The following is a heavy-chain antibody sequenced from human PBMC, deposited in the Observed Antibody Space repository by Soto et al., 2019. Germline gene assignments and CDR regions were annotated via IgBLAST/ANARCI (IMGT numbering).Heavy chain of an antibody. D-gene: IGHD6-19*01. Sequence: GGSLRLSCAASGFTFSSYGMHWVRQAPGKGLEWVAVISYDGSNKYYADSVKGRFTISRDNSKNTLYLQMNSLRAEDTAVYYCAKEMRGSSGWPRGDAFDIWGQGTMVTVSS. V-gene: IGHV3-30*18. CDR1: GFTFSSYG. J-gene: IGHJ3*02. CDR3: AKEMRGSSGWPRGDAFDI. CDR2: ISYDGSNK.